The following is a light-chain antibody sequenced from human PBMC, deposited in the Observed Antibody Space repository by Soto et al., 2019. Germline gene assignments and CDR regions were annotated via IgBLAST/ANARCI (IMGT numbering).Light chain of an antibody. CDR3: LQHTHYLLT. J-gene: IGKJ4*01. V-gene: IGKV1-17*01. Sequence: DIQMTQSPSSLSASVGDRVTITCRASQGIRNDLGWYQQKPGKAPKRLIYAASSLQSGVPSSFSGRGSRTEFTITMSSLQPEDFATYTCLQHTHYLLTFGGGTKVEIK. CDR2: AAS. CDR1: QGIRND.